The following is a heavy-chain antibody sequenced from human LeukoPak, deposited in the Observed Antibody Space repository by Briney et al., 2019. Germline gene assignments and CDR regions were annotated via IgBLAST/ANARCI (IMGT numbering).Heavy chain of an antibody. CDR1: GGSIDSTNY. Sequence: SESLSLTCGVSGGSIDSTNYGSWVRQAPGWGRVWIGQIPHDGTRNSNPSLRSRVAMSFDRANNYFSLSLSAVTAPDTALYYSTRENRPFCPFAFWGQGVLVTVSS. J-gene: IGHJ4*02. V-gene: IGHV4-4*02. D-gene: IGHD2/OR15-2a*01. CDR2: IPHDGTR. CDR3: TRENRPFCPFAF.